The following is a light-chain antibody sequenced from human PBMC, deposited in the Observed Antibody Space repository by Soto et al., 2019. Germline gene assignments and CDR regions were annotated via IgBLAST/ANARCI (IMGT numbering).Light chain of an antibody. CDR2: DSS. V-gene: IGKV3-11*01. J-gene: IGKJ5*01. Sequence: EIELTQSPATLSLSPGETATLSCRASQNVDKFLAWYQQRPCQPPRLLIFDSSNRATGVPVRFSGSGSGTVFTLTIGSLEPEDSAVYYGQQRKNWPPITFGQGTRLEIK. CDR3: QQRKNWPPIT. CDR1: QNVDKF.